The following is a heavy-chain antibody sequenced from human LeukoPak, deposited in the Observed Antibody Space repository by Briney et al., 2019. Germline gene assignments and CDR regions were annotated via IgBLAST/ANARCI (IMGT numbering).Heavy chain of an antibody. CDR1: GYIFTVYY. D-gene: IGHD3-22*01. CDR3: AKAKEWDYDSSEDWFDP. J-gene: IGHJ5*02. V-gene: IGHV1-2*02. Sequence: ASVKVSCKASGYIFTVYYMHWVRQAPGQGLEWMGWVNPNSGGTNYAQKFQGRVTMTRDTSISTAYMELSRLRSDDTAVYYCAKAKEWDYDSSEDWFDPWGQGTLVTVSP. CDR2: VNPNSGGT.